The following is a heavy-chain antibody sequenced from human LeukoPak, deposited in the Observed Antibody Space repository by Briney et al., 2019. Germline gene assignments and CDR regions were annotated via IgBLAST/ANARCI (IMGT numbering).Heavy chain of an antibody. J-gene: IGHJ3*02. D-gene: IGHD3-22*01. CDR3: ARVPARDYYDSSGDAFDI. CDR2: IYYSGST. V-gene: IGHV4-61*08. CDR1: GGSISSGGYY. Sequence: KASETLSLTCSVSGGSISSGGYYWSWIRQPPGKGLEWIGYIYYSGSTNYNPSLKSRVTISVDTSKNQFSLKLSSVTAADTAVYYCARVPARDYYDSSGDAFDIWGQGTMVTVSS.